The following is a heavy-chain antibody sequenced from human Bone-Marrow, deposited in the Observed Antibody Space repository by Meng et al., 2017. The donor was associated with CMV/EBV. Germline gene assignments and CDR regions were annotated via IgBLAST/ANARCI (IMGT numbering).Heavy chain of an antibody. CDR1: GFTFSSYA. CDR2: IRYDGSNK. Sequence: RGSLRLSCVASGFTFSSYAMHWVRQAPGKGLEWVAFIRYDGSNKYYADSVKGRFTISRDNSKNTLYLQMNSLRAEDTAVYYCAKDYIGYYDFWSGYYTYYYYYGMDVWGQGTTVTVSS. CDR3: AKDYIGYYDFWSGYYTYYYYYGMDV. V-gene: IGHV3-30*02. D-gene: IGHD3-3*01. J-gene: IGHJ6*02.